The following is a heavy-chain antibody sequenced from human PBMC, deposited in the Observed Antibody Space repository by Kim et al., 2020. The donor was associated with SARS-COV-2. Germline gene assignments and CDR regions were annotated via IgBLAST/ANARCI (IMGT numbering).Heavy chain of an antibody. J-gene: IGHJ4*02. CDR2: ANSYAT. Sequence: ANSYATAYAASVKGRFTISRDDSKNTAYLQMNSLKTEDTAVYYCTRSLNYWGQGTLVTVSS. CDR3: TRSLNY. V-gene: IGHV3-73*01.